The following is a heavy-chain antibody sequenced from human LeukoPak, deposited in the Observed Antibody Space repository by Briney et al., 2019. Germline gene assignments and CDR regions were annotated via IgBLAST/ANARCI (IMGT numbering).Heavy chain of an antibody. CDR3: ARPAGPGYYYYFDY. J-gene: IGHJ4*02. Sequence: SETLSLTCTVSGGSISSSSYYWGWIRQPPGKGLEWIGTIYYDGSTYYNPSLKSRLTISVDTSKNQFSLKLTSVTAADTAVYYCARPAGPGYYYYFDYWGQGTLVTVSS. CDR2: IYYDGST. D-gene: IGHD3-22*01. CDR1: GGSISSSSYY. V-gene: IGHV4-39*01.